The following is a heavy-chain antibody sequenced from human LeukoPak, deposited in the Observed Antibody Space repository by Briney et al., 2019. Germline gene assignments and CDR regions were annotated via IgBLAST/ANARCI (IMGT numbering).Heavy chain of an antibody. CDR1: GFTFSSYR. Sequence: GGSLRLSCAASGFTFSSYRMRWVRQAPGKGLVWVSRINSDGSSTSYADSVKGRITISRDNAKNTLYLQMNSLRAEDTAVYYCAKGGRGYCSSTSCYHTPGIDYWGQGTLVTVSS. CDR3: AKGGRGYCSSTSCYHTPGIDY. J-gene: IGHJ4*02. D-gene: IGHD2-2*01. CDR2: INSDGSST. V-gene: IGHV3-74*01.